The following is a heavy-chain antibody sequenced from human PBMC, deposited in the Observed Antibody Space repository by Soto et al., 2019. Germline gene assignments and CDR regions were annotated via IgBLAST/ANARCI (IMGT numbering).Heavy chain of an antibody. CDR1: GYTFTGYY. Sequence: ASVKVSCKASGYTFTGYYMHWVRQAPGQGLEWMGWINPNSGGTNYAQKFQGRVTMTRDTSISTAYMELSRLRSDDTAVYYCARAVTGYSCFDTWGQGTLVTVSS. D-gene: IGHD6-13*01. V-gene: IGHV1-2*02. CDR2: INPNSGGT. J-gene: IGHJ5*02. CDR3: ARAVTGYSCFDT.